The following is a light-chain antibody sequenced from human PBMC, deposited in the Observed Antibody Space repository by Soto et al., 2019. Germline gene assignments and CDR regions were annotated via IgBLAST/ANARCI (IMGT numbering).Light chain of an antibody. CDR2: AS. CDR1: QSVSDMY. J-gene: IGKJ3*01. CDR3: QHYGTSAM. Sequence: EIVLTQSPGTLYLSPGERATLSCRASQSVSDMYLAWYQQKPGQAPRLLIYASNTATGIPDRFSGSGSGTDFTLTISRLEPEDFAVYYCQHYGTSAMFGPGTKVEIK. V-gene: IGKV3-20*01.